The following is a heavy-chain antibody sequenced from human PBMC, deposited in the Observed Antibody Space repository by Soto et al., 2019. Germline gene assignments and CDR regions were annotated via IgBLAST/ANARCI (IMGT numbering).Heavy chain of an antibody. Sequence: PSETLSLNCAVSSGPISSSNWWSWVRYPPGKGLEGLGEIYQSGSTNYNPYLKSRGTISLNNSKNQINLKMSSVTAADTAVYYCARDHGSGERGYYYYYYMDVWGKGTTVT. CDR1: SGPISSSNW. V-gene: IGHV4-4*02. D-gene: IGHD3-10*01. CDR2: IYQSGST. J-gene: IGHJ6*03. CDR3: ARDHGSGERGYYYYYYMDV.